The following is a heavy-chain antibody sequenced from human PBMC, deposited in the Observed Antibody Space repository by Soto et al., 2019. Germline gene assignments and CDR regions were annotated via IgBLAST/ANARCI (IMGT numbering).Heavy chain of an antibody. CDR2: IYPGDSDT. CDR3: AASIFYYGMDV. J-gene: IGHJ6*02. Sequence: GASLTLSCKGSGYTFTNYWIGWVRQMPGKGPEWMGIIYPGDSDTKYNPSFQGQVTISADKSITTTYLQWSSLKASDTAIYYCAASIFYYGMDVWGQGTTVTVSS. CDR1: GYTFTNYW. V-gene: IGHV5-51*01.